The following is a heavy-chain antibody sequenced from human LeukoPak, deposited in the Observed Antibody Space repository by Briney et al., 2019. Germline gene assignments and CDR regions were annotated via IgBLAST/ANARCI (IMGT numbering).Heavy chain of an antibody. D-gene: IGHD6-19*01. CDR3: ARESETSGGYDY. CDR2: ISGDGGST. CDR1: GFLYDNYA. Sequence: PGGSLRLSCAAPGFLYDNYAIHWVRQAPGKGLEWVSLISGDGGSTFYADSVRGRFTISRDNTRKSLSLQMSSLRSEDTALYYCARESETSGGYDYWGQGTLVTVSS. J-gene: IGHJ4*02. V-gene: IGHV3-43*02.